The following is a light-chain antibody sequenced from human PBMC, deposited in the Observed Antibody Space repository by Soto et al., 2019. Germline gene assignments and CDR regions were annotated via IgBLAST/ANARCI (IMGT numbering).Light chain of an antibody. Sequence: EIVLTQSPGTLSLSPGERATLSCRASQSVSSSHLAWYQQKPGQAPRLLMYGASSRATGIPDRFSGSGSGTDFTLTISSLEPEDFAVYYCQQRSNWPPSITFGQGTRLEIK. CDR1: QSVSSSH. CDR3: QQRSNWPPSIT. J-gene: IGKJ5*01. V-gene: IGKV3D-20*02. CDR2: GAS.